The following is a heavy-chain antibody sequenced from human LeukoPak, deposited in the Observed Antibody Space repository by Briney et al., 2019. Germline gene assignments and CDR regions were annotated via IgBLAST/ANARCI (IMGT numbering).Heavy chain of an antibody. J-gene: IGHJ4*02. CDR3: ARHGSFPFDF. D-gene: IGHD1-14*01. CDR1: GYNFPTYW. V-gene: IGHV5-51*01. Sequence: GESLKISCQGSGYNFPTYWIAWVRQMPGKGLEWMGIIYPGDSDTKYSPSFQGQVTISADDSINTAYLQWRSLKVSDTAMYYCARHGSFPFDFWGQGTLVTVSS. CDR2: IYPGDSDT.